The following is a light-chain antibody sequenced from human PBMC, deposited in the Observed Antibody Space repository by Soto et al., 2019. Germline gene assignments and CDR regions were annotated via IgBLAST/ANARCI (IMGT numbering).Light chain of an antibody. V-gene: IGLV1-40*01. CDR2: ANT. J-gene: IGLJ1*01. Sequence: QSVLTQPPSVSGAPGQRVTISCTGSSSNIGAGYDVHWYQQLPGAAPKLLIYANTNRPSGVPDRFSGSRSGTSASLAITGLQAEDEADYYCQSHDSSLSGFYVFGTGTKVTV. CDR3: QSHDSSLSGFYV. CDR1: SSNIGAGYD.